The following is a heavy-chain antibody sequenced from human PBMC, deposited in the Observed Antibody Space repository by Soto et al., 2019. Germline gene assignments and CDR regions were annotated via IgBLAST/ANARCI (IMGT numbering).Heavy chain of an antibody. D-gene: IGHD3-10*01. CDR1: GGTFSSYA. CDR3: ARVRTDDQPMVRGNWMDV. CDR2: IIPIFGTA. V-gene: IGHV1-69*13. Sequence: SVKVSCKASGGTFSSYAISWVRQAPGQGLEWMGGIIPIFGTANYAQKFQGRVTITADESTSTAYMELSSLRSEDTAVYYCARVRTDDQPMVRGNWMDVWGQGTTVTVSS. J-gene: IGHJ6*02.